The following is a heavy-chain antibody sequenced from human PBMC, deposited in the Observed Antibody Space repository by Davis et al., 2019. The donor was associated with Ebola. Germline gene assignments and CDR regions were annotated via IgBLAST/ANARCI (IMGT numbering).Heavy chain of an antibody. Sequence: AASVKVSCKASGYTFTTYYMHWVRQAPGQGLEWMGIINPSGGSTGYAQKFQGSITMTRDTSTSTVYMELSSLRSEDTAVYYCARGYCTNVVCYELPVIDYWGQGTLVTVSS. CDR1: GYTFTTYY. CDR2: INPSGGST. V-gene: IGHV1-46*01. CDR3: ARGYCTNVVCYELPVIDY. J-gene: IGHJ4*02. D-gene: IGHD2-8*01.